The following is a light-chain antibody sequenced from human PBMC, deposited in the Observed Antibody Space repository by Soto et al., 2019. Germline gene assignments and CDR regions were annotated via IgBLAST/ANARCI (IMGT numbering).Light chain of an antibody. V-gene: IGKV3D-20*02. CDR1: QSVSGSR. CDR2: DAS. CDR3: QQRSSWPAP. Sequence: ETVLKKSPVTLYFSPXEIVKVYCMASQSVSGSRLASYHQKPGQAPRLLIFDASYRATGIPGSFSGSGSGTDFTLTISSLEPEDFAVYYCQQRSSWPAPFGPVTKVDVK. J-gene: IGKJ3*01.